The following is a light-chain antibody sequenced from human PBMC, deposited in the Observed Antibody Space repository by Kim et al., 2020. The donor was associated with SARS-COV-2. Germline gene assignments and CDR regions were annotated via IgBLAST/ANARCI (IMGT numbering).Light chain of an antibody. V-gene: IGLV2-14*03. CDR1: SSYVGGYNY. Sequence: GQSITISCTGTSSYVGGYNYVSWYQQHPGKAPKFMIYDVSNRPSGVSNRFSASKSGNTASLTISGLQAEDEADYYCSSYTSSSTWVFGGGTQLTVL. J-gene: IGLJ3*02. CDR3: SSYTSSSTWV. CDR2: DVS.